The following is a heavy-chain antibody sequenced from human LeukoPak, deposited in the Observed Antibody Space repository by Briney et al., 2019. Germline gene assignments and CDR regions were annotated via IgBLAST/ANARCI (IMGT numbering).Heavy chain of an antibody. CDR2: ISYDRSNK. J-gene: IGHJ4*02. V-gene: IGHV3-30*04. CDR1: GFTFSSYA. Sequence: GSLRLSCAASGFTFSSYAMHWVRQGPGKGLALVAVISYDRSNKYYADSVKGRFTISRANSKNTLYLLMNSLRAEDTAVYYCARALKQSGFDYYFDYWGQGTLVTVSS. CDR3: ARALKQSGFDYYFDY. D-gene: IGHD5-12*01.